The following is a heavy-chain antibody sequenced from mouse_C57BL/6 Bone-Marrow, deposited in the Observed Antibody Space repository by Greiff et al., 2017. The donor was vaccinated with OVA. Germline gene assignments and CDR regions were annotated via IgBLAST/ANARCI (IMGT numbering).Heavy chain of an antibody. V-gene: IGHV5-4*01. CDR1: GFTFSSYA. D-gene: IGHD4-1*01. CDR2: ISDGGSYT. CDR3: ARDNWGWYFDV. Sequence: DVHLVESGGGLVKPGGSLKLSCAASGFTFSSYAMSWVRQTPEKRLEWVATISDGGSYTYYPDNVKGRFTISRDNAKNNLYLQMSHLKSEDTAMYYCARDNWGWYFDVWGTGTTVTVSS. J-gene: IGHJ1*03.